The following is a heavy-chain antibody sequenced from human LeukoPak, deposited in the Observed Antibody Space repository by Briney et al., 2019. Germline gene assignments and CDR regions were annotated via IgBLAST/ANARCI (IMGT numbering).Heavy chain of an antibody. CDR1: GGSISSYY. J-gene: IGHJ4*02. CDR3: ARLYSSSFPLY. CDR2: IYYSGST. Sequence: KSSETLSLTCTVSGGSISSYYWSWLRQPPGKGLEWIGYIYYSGSTNYNPSLKSRVTISVDTSKNQFSLKLSSVTAADTAVYYCARLYSSSFPLYWGQGTLVTDSS. V-gene: IGHV4-59*08. D-gene: IGHD6-6*01.